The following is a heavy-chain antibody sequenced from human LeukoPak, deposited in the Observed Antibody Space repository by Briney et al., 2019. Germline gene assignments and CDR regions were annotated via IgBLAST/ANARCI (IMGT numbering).Heavy chain of an antibody. V-gene: IGHV3-30*04. CDR1: GSTFSSYA. J-gene: IGHJ4*02. D-gene: IGHD6-13*01. CDR3: ARGIRGYSDY. CDR2: ISYDGSNK. Sequence: PGGSLRLSCAASGSTFSSYAMHWVRQAPGKGLEWVAVISYDGSNKYYADSVKGRFTISRDNSKNTLYLQMNSLRAEDTAVYYCARGIRGYSDYWGQGTLVTVSS.